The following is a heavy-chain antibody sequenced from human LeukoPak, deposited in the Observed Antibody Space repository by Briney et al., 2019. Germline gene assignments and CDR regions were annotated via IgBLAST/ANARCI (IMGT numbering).Heavy chain of an antibody. V-gene: IGHV3-23*01. CDR1: GFTFSSCA. CDR2: ISGSGAST. Sequence: GGSLRLSCAVSGFTFSSCAMSWVRQAPGKGLEWVSGISGSGASTYYADSVEGRFTISRDNSKNKLYLQMNSLRAEDTAVYYCAKSVRYSSNLYDCWGQGTLVTVSS. D-gene: IGHD6-13*01. CDR3: AKSVRYSSNLYDC. J-gene: IGHJ4*02.